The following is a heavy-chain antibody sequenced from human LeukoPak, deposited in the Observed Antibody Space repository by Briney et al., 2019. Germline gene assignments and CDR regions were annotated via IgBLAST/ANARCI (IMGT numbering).Heavy chain of an antibody. D-gene: IGHD3-9*01. CDR1: GGSISSGGYY. J-gene: IGHJ5*02. CDR2: IYYSGST. V-gene: IGHV4-31*03. Sequence: SQTLSLTCTVSGGSISSGGYYWSWIRQHPGKGLEWIGYIYYSGSTYYNSSLKSRVTISVDTSKNQFSLKLSSVTAADTAVYYCARSGAPDLRYFDPNWFDPWGQGTLVTVSS. CDR3: ARSGAPDLRYFDPNWFDP.